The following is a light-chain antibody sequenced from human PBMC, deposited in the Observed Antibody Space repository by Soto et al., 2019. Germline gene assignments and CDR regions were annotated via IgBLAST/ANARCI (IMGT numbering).Light chain of an antibody. CDR1: QTIHSF. CDR2: DAS. CDR3: QQFHSFPWT. V-gene: IGKV1-5*01. J-gene: IGKJ1*01. Sequence: DIQITQSPSTLSASVGDRVTITCRASQTIHSFLAWYQQKAGKAPKLLIYDASNLESGVPSRFSGSGSGTEFTLTVSSLQPDDFATFYCQQFHSFPWTFGQGTKVDI.